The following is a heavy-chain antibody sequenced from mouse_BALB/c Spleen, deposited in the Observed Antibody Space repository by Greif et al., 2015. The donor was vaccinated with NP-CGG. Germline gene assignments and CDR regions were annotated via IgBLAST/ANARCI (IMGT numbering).Heavy chain of an antibody. D-gene: IGHD2-1*01. CDR2: ISSGSSTI. CDR1: GFTFSSFG. J-gene: IGHJ4*01. V-gene: IGHV5-17*02. Sequence: EVMLVESGGGLVQPGGSRKLSCAASGFTFSSFGMHWVRQAPEKGLEWVAYISSGSSTIYYADTVKGRFTISRDNPKNTLCLQMTSLRSEDTAMYYCARYGNYAMDYWGQGTSVTVSS. CDR3: ARYGNYAMDY.